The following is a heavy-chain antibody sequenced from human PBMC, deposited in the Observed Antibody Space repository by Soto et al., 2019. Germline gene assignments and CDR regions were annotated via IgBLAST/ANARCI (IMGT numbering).Heavy chain of an antibody. J-gene: IGHJ4*02. CDR3: AQAGGGGYSYGYAH. CDR1: GFTFSSYA. Sequence: PGGSLRLSCAASGFTFSSYAMSWVRQAPGKGLEWVSAISGSGGSTYYADSVKGRFTISRDNSKNTLYLQMNSLRAEDTAVYYCAQAGGGGYSYGYAHWGQGTLVTVSS. V-gene: IGHV3-23*01. D-gene: IGHD5-18*01. CDR2: ISGSGGST.